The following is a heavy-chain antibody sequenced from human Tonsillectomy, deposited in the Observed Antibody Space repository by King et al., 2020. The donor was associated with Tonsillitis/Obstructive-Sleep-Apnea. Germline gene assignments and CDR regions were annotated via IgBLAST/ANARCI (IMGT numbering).Heavy chain of an antibody. J-gene: IGHJ3*02. D-gene: IGHD2-8*01. CDR3: AREGAVMNAFDI. V-gene: IGHV4-59*01. CDR1: GGSIISYY. CDR2: IYYSGST. Sequence: QLQESGPGLVKPSETLSLTCTVSGGSIISYYWSWLRQPPGKGLECIGYIYYSGSTNYNPSLKSRVTISVDTSKNQFSLRLSSVTAADTAVYYCAREGAVMNAFDIWGQGTMVTVSS.